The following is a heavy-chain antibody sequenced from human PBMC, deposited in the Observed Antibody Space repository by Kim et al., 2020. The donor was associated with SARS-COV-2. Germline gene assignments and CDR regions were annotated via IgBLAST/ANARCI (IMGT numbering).Heavy chain of an antibody. V-gene: IGHV3-53*01. CDR2: VYSDGST. CDR3: TRDARGLSGVDSVRDAFDI. CDR1: GFTVSTNY. Sequence: GGSLRLSCAASGFTVSTNYMSWVRQAPGKGLEWVSVVYSDGSTSYADSVKGRFTISRYNFRNSLYLQLNSLRAEDTALYYCTRDARGLSGVDSVRDAFDIWGQGTMVTVSS. J-gene: IGHJ3*02. D-gene: IGHD2-2*03.